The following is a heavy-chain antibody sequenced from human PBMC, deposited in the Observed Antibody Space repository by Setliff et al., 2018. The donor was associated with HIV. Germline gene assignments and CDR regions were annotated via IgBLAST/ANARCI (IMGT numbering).Heavy chain of an antibody. CDR3: ARGTIVVVPDAFDI. D-gene: IGHD3-22*01. CDR2: IYTSGST. V-gene: IGHV4-4*09. CDR1: GGSISNYY. Sequence: PSETLSLTCTVSGGSISNYYGSWIRQPPGKGLEWIGYIYTSGSTNYNPSLKSRVTMSVDTSKNQFSLTLSSVTAANTAVYYCARGTIVVVPDAFDIWGQGTMVTVSS. J-gene: IGHJ3*02.